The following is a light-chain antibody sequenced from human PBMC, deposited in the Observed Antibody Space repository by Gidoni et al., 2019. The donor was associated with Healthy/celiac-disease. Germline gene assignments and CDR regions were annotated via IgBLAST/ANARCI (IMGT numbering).Light chain of an antibody. CDR1: SSDVGSYNY. J-gene: IGLJ3*02. Sequence: QSALTQPAAVSGSPGRSITISCTGTSSDVGSYNYVSWYNKHPGKAPKRMIYDVSTRPSGVSNRFSGSKSGNTASLTISGLQAEDEADYYGSSYTSSSTWVFGGGTKLTVL. CDR2: DVS. CDR3: SSYTSSSTWV. V-gene: IGLV2-14*03.